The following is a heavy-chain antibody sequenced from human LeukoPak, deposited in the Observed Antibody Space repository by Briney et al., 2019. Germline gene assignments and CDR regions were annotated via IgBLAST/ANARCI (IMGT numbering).Heavy chain of an antibody. CDR3: ARGKMSRQGPVERGNWNYYY. D-gene: IGHD1-7*01. Sequence: GASVKVSCKASGYTFTGYYMHWVRQAPGQGLEWMGWINPNSGGTNYAQKFQGRVTVTRDTSISTAYMELSRLRSDDTAVYYCARGKMSRQGPVERGNWNYYYWGQGTLVTVSS. J-gene: IGHJ4*02. V-gene: IGHV1-2*02. CDR1: GYTFTGYY. CDR2: INPNSGGT.